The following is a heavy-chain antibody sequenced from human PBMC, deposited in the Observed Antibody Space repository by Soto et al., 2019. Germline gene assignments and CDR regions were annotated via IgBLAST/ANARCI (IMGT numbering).Heavy chain of an antibody. J-gene: IGHJ2*01. V-gene: IGHV3-30-3*01. CDR2: MSHDGNIK. Sequence: KGLEWLSLMSHDGNIKFYADSVKGRFTISRDNSKNTLYLQMTNLRPEDTALYYCASFFFLVVIDRDLHSCPTRRSSDL. CDR3: ASFFFLVVIDRDLHSCPTRRSSDL. D-gene: IGHD3-3*01.